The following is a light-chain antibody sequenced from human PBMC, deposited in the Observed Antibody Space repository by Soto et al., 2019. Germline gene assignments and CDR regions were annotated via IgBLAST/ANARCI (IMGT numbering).Light chain of an antibody. J-gene: IGLJ2*01. V-gene: IGLV2-11*01. CDR3: CSYAGS. CDR2: DVS. Sequence: QSVLTQPRSVSGSPGQSVTISCTGTSSDVGGYNYVSWYQQHPGKAPKLMIYDVSKRPSGVPDRFSGSKSGNTASLTISGLQAEDEADYYCCSYAGSFGGGTKLTVL. CDR1: SSDVGGYNY.